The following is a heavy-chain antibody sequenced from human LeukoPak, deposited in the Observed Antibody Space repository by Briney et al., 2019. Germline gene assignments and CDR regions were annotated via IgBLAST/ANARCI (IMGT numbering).Heavy chain of an antibody. CDR2: ISGSGGRT. Sequence: GGSLRLSCAASGFTFSSYAMSWVRQAPGKGLEWVSAISGSGGRTYCADSVKGRFTISRDNSKNTLYLQMNSLRAEDTAVYYCAKTYNYDFWSGPGNWFDPWGQGTLVTVSS. CDR3: AKTYNYDFWSGPGNWFDP. D-gene: IGHD3-3*01. J-gene: IGHJ5*02. CDR1: GFTFSSYA. V-gene: IGHV3-23*01.